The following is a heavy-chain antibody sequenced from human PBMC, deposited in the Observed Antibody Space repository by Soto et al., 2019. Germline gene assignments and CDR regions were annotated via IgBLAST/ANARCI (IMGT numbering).Heavy chain of an antibody. CDR2: IIPILGIA. Sequence: SVKVSCKASGYTFTNYYMHWVRQAPGQGLEWMGRIIPILGIANYAQKFQGRVTITADKSTSTAYMELSSLRSEDTAVYYCARVLELRSWFDPWGQGTLVTVSS. CDR1: GYTFTNYY. D-gene: IGHD1-7*01. CDR3: ARVLELRSWFDP. V-gene: IGHV1-69*04. J-gene: IGHJ5*02.